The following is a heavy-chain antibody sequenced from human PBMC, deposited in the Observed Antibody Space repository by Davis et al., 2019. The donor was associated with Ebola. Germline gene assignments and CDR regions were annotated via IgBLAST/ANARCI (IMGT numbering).Heavy chain of an antibody. CDR2: ISSSGSTI. Sequence: GESLKISCAASGFTFSDYYMSWIRQAPGKGLEWVSYISSSGSTIYYADSVKGRFTISRDNAKNSLYLQMNSLRAEDTAVYYCATRELLAEYFQHWGQGTLVTVSS. CDR3: ATRELLAEYFQH. V-gene: IGHV3-11*01. CDR1: GFTFSDYY. D-gene: IGHD1-26*01. J-gene: IGHJ1*01.